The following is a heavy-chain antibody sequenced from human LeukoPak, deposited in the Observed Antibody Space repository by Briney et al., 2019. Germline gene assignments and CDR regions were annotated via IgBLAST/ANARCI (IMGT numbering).Heavy chain of an antibody. CDR2: IFYSGST. J-gene: IGHJ4*02. CDR1: GGSISSYY. D-gene: IGHD2-2*01. CDR3: ARARGYCSRTSCYYFDY. V-gene: IGHV4-59*01. Sequence: PSETPSLTCTVSGGSISSYYWSWIRQPPGKGLEWIGYIFYSGSTNYNPSLKSRVTISVDTSKNQFPLKLSSVTAADTAVYYCARARGYCSRTSCYYFDYWGQGTLVTVSS.